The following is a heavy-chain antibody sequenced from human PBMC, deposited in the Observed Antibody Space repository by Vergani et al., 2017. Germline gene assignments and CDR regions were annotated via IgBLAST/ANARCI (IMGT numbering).Heavy chain of an antibody. CDR2: ISTYNGNT. V-gene: IGHV1-18*01. CDR3: ATTVTTGAYYYYGMDV. CDR1: GYTFTSYG. J-gene: IGHJ6*02. D-gene: IGHD4-17*01. Sequence: QVQMVQSRAQVKKPGASVKVSCKASGYTFTSYGISWVRQAPGQGLEWMGWISTYNGNTNYAQNLQGRVTMTTETSTSTAYMELRSLRSEDTAVYYCATTVTTGAYYYYGMDVWGQGTTVTVSS.